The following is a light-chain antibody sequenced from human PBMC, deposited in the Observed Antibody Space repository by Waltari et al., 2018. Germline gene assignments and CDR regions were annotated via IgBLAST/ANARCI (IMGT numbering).Light chain of an antibody. CDR2: GKN. J-gene: IGLJ2*01. CDR3: HSRDSSGDVL. CDR1: CLRRYL. Sequence: SSELTQDPAVSVALGQTVRITCQGDCLRRYLVSWVHQKPGQAPALVIYGKNNRPSGIADRFSASSSGSTASLTIIGAQAEDEADYYCHSRDSSGDVLIGGGTKLTVV. V-gene: IGLV3-19*01.